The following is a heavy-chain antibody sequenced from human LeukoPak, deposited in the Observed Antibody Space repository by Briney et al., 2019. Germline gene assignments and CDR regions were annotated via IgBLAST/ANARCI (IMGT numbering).Heavy chain of an antibody. CDR3: ARDRRITMVRGALDY. V-gene: IGHV3-33*01. CDR2: MWYDGSNK. Sequence: GGSLRLSCAASGFTFSSYGMHWVRQAPGKGLEWVAVMWYDGSNKYYADSVKGRFTISRDNSKNTLYLQMNSLRAEDTAVYYCARDRRITMVRGALDYWGQGTLVTVSS. CDR1: GFTFSSYG. D-gene: IGHD3-10*01. J-gene: IGHJ4*02.